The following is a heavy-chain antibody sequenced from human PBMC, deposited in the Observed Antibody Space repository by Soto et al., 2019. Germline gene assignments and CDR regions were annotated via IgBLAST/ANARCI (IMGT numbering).Heavy chain of an antibody. J-gene: IGHJ5*02. V-gene: IGHV4-30-2*01. CDR1: GGSITSGNSYS. Sequence: SETLSLTCAVSGGSITSGNSYSWAWIRQPPGRGLEWIGSISQTGATSYNRSLKSRVSVSLDKSKNQFSLRLSSVTAADMAVYYCARAVSPYFGTWFDPWGQGTLVTVSS. CDR2: ISQTGAT. CDR3: ARAVSPYFGTWFDP. D-gene: IGHD3-10*01.